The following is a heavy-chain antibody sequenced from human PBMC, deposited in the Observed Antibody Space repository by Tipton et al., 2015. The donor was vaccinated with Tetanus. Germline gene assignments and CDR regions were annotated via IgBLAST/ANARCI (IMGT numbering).Heavy chain of an antibody. J-gene: IGHJ5*02. CDR2: MNPNSGNT. Sequence: QLVQSGAEVKKPGASVKVSCKASGYTFTSYDINWVRQATGQGLEWMGWMNPNSGNTGYAQKFQGRVTMTRNTSISTAYMERSSLRSEDTAVYYWARELMTGELIYAIMTKGGQGEFDPWGQGTLVTVSS. V-gene: IGHV1-8*01. D-gene: IGHD3-10*01. CDR3: ARELMTGELIYAIMTKGGQGEFDP. CDR1: GYTFTSYD.